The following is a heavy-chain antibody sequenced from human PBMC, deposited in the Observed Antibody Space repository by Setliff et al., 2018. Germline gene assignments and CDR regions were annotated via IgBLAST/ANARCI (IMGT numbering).Heavy chain of an antibody. V-gene: IGHV4-4*02. CDR2: IYHTEST. D-gene: IGHD3-3*01. CDR1: SGSISYNNW. Sequence: SETLSLTCAVSSGSISYNNWWTWVRQPPGKGLEWIGEIYHTESTNYNPSLKSRVTISLDKSKNQFSLELSSVTAADTAVYYCARDDTYDFWGGHGQLDSWGQGILVTVSS. CDR3: ARDDTYDFWGGHGQLDS. J-gene: IGHJ4*02.